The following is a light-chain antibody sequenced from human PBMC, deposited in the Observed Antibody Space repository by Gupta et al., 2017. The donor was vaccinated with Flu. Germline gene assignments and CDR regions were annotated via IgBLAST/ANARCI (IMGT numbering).Light chain of an antibody. CDR2: DVS. V-gene: IGLV2-11*01. J-gene: IGLJ2*01. CDR3: CSSEGSPEGV. CDR1: SSDVGGYNY. Sequence: QSALTQPRSVSGSPGQSVTISCTGTSSDVGGYNYVSWYQQHPGKAPKLRIYDVSKRPSGVPDRCSGSKSGNKDYLNISGLQAEDEAAADCCSSEGSPEGVVGGGTKLTVL.